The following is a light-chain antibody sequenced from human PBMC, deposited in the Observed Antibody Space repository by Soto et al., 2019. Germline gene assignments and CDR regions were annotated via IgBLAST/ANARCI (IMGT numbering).Light chain of an antibody. CDR2: DAS. CDR1: QSISSW. CDR3: QQYNSYPSP. J-gene: IGKJ2*01. Sequence: DIPMTQSPSTLSASVGDRVTITCRASQSISSWWAWYQQKPGKAPKLLIYDASSLESGVPSRFSGSGSGTEFPLTISILQPDDFATYYCQQYNSYPSPFGQGTQLEIK. V-gene: IGKV1-5*01.